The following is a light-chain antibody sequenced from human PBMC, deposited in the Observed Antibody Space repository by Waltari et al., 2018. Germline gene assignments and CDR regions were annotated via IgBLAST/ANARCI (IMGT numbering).Light chain of an antibody. CDR1: QSVSSN. CDR2: GAS. J-gene: IGKJ1*01. V-gene: IGKV3-15*01. CDR3: QQSTT. Sequence: EIVMTQSPATLSVSPGERATLSCRASQSVSSNLVWYQQKPGQAPRLLIYGASTRATGIPARFSGSGSGTEFTLTISSLQSEDFAVYYCQQSTTFGQGTKVEIK.